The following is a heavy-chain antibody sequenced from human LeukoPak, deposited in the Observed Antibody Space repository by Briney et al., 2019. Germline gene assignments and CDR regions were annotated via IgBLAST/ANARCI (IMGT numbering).Heavy chain of an antibody. Sequence: GGSLRLSCGGSGFTFNSYSMNWVRQAPGKGLEWVASIIGSGSEMFYADSLKGRFTISRDNSKNSLYLQMNSLRVEDTDVYASAKVQVDIVGAMFFSFDVWGQGTMVSVSS. CDR2: IIGSGSEM. D-gene: IGHD1-26*01. V-gene: IGHV3-21*06. J-gene: IGHJ3*01. CDR1: GFTFNSYS. CDR3: AKVQVDIVGAMFFSFDV.